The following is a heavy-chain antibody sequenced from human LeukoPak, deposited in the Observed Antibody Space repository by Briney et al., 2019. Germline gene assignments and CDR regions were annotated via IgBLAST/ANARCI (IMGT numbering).Heavy chain of an antibody. J-gene: IGHJ4*02. Sequence: GGSLRLSCAASGFTLSSSAMSWVRQAPGKGLEWVSVMTEGGATYYADSVRGRFTISRDNSKNMLYLQMNSLRAEDTAVYYCAKLLLVWGQGTLVTVSS. V-gene: IGHV3-23*01. CDR3: AKLLLV. CDR2: MTEGGAT. D-gene: IGHD2-21*01. CDR1: GFTLSSSA.